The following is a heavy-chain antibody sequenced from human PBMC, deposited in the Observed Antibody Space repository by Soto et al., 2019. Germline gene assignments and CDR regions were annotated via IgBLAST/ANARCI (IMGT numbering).Heavy chain of an antibody. CDR3: ARDLTGSGTGSFDP. D-gene: IGHD6-19*01. V-gene: IGHV4-59*01. J-gene: IGHJ5*02. CDR2: IYYSGST. CDR1: GGSISSYY. Sequence: PSETLSLTCTVSGGSISSYYWSWIRQPPGKGLEWIGYIYYSGSTNYNPSLKSRVTISVDTSKNQFSLKLSSVTAADTAVYYCARDLTGSGTGSFDPWGQGTLVTVSS.